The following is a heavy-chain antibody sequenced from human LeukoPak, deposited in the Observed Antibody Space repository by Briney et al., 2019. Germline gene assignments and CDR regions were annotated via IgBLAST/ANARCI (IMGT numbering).Heavy chain of an antibody. CDR1: GYSISSGYY. J-gene: IGHJ4*02. Sequence: SETLSLTCAVSGYSISSGYYWGWILQPPGKGREWIGSIQHSGSTFYNPSLKSRITISVDTSTNQFSLKMAYVTAADTAVYYCARGPPRFVSYWGQGTLVTVSS. V-gene: IGHV4-38-2*01. D-gene: IGHD5-24*01. CDR2: IQHSGST. CDR3: ARGPPRFVSY.